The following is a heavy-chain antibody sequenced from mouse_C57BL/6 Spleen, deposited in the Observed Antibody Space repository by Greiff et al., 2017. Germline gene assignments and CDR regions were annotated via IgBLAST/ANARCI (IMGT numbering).Heavy chain of an antibody. V-gene: IGHV5-4*01. D-gene: IGHD2-3*01. J-gene: IGHJ1*03. CDR2: ISDGGSYT. CDR3: AREGYDGYWYVDV. CDR1: GFTFSSYA. Sequence: EVKLVESGGGLVKPGGSLKLSCAASGFTFSSYALSWVRQTPEKRLEWVATISDGGSYTYYPDNVKGRFTISRDNAKNNLYLQMSHLKSEDTAMYYCAREGYDGYWYVDVWGTGTTVTVSS.